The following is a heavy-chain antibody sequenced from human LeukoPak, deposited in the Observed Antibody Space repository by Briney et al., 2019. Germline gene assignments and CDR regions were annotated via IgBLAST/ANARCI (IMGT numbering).Heavy chain of an antibody. J-gene: IGHJ6*03. D-gene: IGHD3-10*01. V-gene: IGHV4-34*01. CDR2: INHSGST. CDR1: GFTFSSYW. CDR3: AREAYRYYGSGSYYSGHRKNYYYYYYMDV. Sequence: PGGSLRLSCAASGFTFSSYWMSWVRQPPGKGLEWIGEINHSGSTNYNPSLKSRVTISVDTSKNQFSLKLSSVTAADTAVYYCAREAYRYYGSGSYYSGHRKNYYYYYYMDVWGKGTTVTVSS.